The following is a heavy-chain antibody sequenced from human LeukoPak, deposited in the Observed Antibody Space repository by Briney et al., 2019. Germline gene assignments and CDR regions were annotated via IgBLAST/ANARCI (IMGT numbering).Heavy chain of an antibody. Sequence: SETLSLTCTVSGGSISSYYWGWIRQPAGKGLEWIGRIYTSGSTNYNPSLKSRVTMSVDTSKNQFSLKLSSVTAADTAVYYCARDLGSSGWYLSQDYWGQGTLVTVSS. J-gene: IGHJ4*02. D-gene: IGHD6-19*01. CDR3: ARDLGSSGWYLSQDY. CDR1: GGSISSYY. CDR2: IYTSGST. V-gene: IGHV4-4*07.